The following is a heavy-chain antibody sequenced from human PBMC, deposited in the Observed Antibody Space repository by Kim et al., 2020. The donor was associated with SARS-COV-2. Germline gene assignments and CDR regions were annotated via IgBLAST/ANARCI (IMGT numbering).Heavy chain of an antibody. Sequence: GGSLRLSCAASGFTFGSYSMNWVRQAPGKGLEWVSSIISSSSYIYYADSVKGRFTISRDNAKNSLYLQMNSLRAEDTAVYYCASDYIAARPHNYYYYYVDVCGAGEPVTASS. V-gene: IGHV3-21*01. CDR1: GFTFGSYS. J-gene: IGHJ6*03. CDR3: ASDYIAARPHNYYYYYVDV. CDR2: IISSSSYI. D-gene: IGHD6-6*01.